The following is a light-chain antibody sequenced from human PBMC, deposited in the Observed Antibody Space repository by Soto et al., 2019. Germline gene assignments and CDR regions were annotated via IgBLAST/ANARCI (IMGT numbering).Light chain of an antibody. J-gene: IGLJ3*02. CDR3: GTWDSSLSAGV. CDR1: SSNIGNNY. CDR2: ENN. Sequence: QSVLTQPPSVSAAPGQTVTISCSGSSSNIGNNYVSWYQQLPGTAPKLLIYENNKRPSGIPDRFSGSKSGTSATLGITGLQTGDEADYYCGTWDSSLSAGVFGGGTKLTVL. V-gene: IGLV1-51*02.